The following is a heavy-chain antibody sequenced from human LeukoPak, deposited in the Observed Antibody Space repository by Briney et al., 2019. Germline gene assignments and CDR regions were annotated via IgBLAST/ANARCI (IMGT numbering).Heavy chain of an antibody. Sequence: PSKTLSLTCTVSGGSISSSSYYWGWIRQPPGKGLEWIGSIYYSGSTYYNPSLKSRVTISVDTSKNQFSLNLTSVTAADTAVYYCARGGTLLNFRHWGQGTLVTVSS. CDR1: GGSISSSSYY. CDR3: ARGGTLLNFRH. CDR2: IYYSGST. V-gene: IGHV4-39*07. J-gene: IGHJ1*01. D-gene: IGHD1-1*01.